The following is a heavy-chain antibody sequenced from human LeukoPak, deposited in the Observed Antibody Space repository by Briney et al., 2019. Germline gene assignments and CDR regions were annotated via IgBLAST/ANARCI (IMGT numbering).Heavy chain of an antibody. J-gene: IGHJ4*02. D-gene: IGHD4-11*01. CDR3: VRSAYSSPDY. CDR2: INTDGSYS. CDR1: GFTVSSNY. Sequence: GGSLRLSCAASGFTVSSNYMSWVRQAPGKGLVWVSRINTDGSYSTYGDPVKGRFTISRDNAKNTLYLQMNSLRAEDTAVYYCVRSAYSSPDYWGQGALVTVSS. V-gene: IGHV3-74*01.